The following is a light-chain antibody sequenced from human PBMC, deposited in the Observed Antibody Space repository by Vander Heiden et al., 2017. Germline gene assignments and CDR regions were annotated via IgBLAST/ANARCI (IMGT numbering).Light chain of an antibody. CDR3: QVWDINNDHVV. V-gene: IGLV3-21*02. CDR2: DDS. J-gene: IGLJ2*01. Sequence: YVLTQPPSVSVAPGQTARISCGGDNSESQSVHWYQQKPGQAPVLVVYDDSDRPSGIPERFSGSNSGNTATLTISGVEAGDEGDYYCQVWDINNDHVVLGGGTKVTVL. CDR1: NSESQS.